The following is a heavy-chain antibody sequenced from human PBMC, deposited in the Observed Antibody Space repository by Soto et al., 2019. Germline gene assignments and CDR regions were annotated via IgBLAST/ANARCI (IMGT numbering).Heavy chain of an antibody. CDR2: IRSKANNHAT. V-gene: IGHV3-73*01. Sequence: GGSLRLSCAASGFTFSGSALHWVRQASGKGLEWVGIIRSKANNHATGYAASVKGRFTISRDDSKNTAYLQMDSLKTEDTAVYYCTRQMLSPDNYWGQGTLVTVSS. CDR3: TRQMLSPDNY. D-gene: IGHD2-8*01. J-gene: IGHJ4*02. CDR1: GFTFSGSA.